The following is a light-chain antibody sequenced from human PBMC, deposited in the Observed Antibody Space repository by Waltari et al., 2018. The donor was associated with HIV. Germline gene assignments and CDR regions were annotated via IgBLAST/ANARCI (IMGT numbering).Light chain of an antibody. CDR1: QSIATN. J-gene: IGKJ1*01. V-gene: IGKV1-39*01. CDR2: AAS. Sequence: DIQMTQSPSSLSASLGDRVTITCRASQSIATNLNWYQQKPGKAPKVLIYAASSLQSGVPSRFSGSAPVTDFTLTINDVQAEDFATYFSQQSYRLPPTLGPGTKVE. CDR3: QQSYRLPPT.